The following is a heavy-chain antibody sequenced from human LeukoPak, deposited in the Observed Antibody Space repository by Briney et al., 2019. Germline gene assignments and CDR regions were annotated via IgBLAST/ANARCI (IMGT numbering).Heavy chain of an antibody. D-gene: IGHD1-1*01. J-gene: IGHJ5*02. CDR1: GYKFIVHW. CDR2: IYPGDSDA. V-gene: IGHV5-51*01. CDR3: ARLVTAGVTRWLDP. Sequence: GESLKISGKASGYKFIVHWIGCVRQMPGKGLEWMAIIYPGDSDARYSPSFQGQVTISADKSITTAYLQWSSLKASDTATYYCARLVTAGVTRWLDPCGQGTPVTVSS.